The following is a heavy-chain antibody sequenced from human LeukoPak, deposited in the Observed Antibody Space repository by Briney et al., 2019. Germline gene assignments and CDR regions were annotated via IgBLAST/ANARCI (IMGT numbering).Heavy chain of an antibody. D-gene: IGHD1-26*01. Sequence: GGSLRLSCVASGFTFTSDAMNWVRQAPGKGLEWVSFTVSRGTTQYADSVKGRFTISRDNSKNTLYLQMNSLRAEDTAVYYCARTYSGSYPLDYWGQGTLVTVSS. CDR3: ARTYSGSYPLDY. CDR2: TVSRGTT. V-gene: IGHV3-23*01. J-gene: IGHJ4*02. CDR1: GFTFTSDA.